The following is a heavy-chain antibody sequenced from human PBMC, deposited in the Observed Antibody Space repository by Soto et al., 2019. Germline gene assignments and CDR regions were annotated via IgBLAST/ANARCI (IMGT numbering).Heavy chain of an antibody. CDR2: IVVGSGNT. J-gene: IGHJ4*02. CDR3: AASTQYYYDSSGYYPFDY. D-gene: IGHD3-22*01. Sequence: ASVKVSCKASGFTFTSSAVQWVRQARGQRLEWIGWIVVGSGNTNYAQKFQERVTITSDMSTSTDYMELSSLRYEDTAVYYCAASTQYYYDSSGYYPFDYWGQGTLVTVSS. CDR1: GFTFTSSA. V-gene: IGHV1-58*01.